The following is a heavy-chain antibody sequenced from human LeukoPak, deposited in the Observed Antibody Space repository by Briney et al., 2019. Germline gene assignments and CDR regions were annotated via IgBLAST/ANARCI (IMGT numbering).Heavy chain of an antibody. Sequence: SETLSLTCTVSGGSISSSSYYWGWIRQPAGKGLEWIGRIYTSGSTNYNPSLKSRVTMSVDTSKNQFSLKLSSVTAADTAVYYCARSKKYQLLDSWGQGTLVTV. V-gene: IGHV4-61*02. CDR2: IYTSGST. J-gene: IGHJ4*02. CDR3: ARSKKYQLLDS. D-gene: IGHD2-2*01. CDR1: GGSISSSSYY.